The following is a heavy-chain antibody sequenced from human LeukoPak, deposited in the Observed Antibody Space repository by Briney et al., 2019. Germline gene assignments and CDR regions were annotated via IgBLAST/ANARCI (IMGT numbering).Heavy chain of an antibody. CDR1: GYTFTSYG. CDR3: ARDFRIAARREAFDI. Sequence: ASVKVSCKASGYTFTSYGISWVRQAPGQGLEWMGWISAYNGNTNYAQKLQGRVTMTTDTSTSTAYMELRSLRSDDTAVYYCARDFRIAARREAFDIWGQGTMVTVSS. J-gene: IGHJ3*02. V-gene: IGHV1-18*01. D-gene: IGHD6-6*01. CDR2: ISAYNGNT.